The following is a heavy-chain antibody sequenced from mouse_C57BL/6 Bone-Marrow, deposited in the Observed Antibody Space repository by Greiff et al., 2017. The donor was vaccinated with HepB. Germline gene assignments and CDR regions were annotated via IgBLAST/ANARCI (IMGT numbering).Heavy chain of an antibody. CDR2: ISSGSSTN. CDR1: GFTFSDYG. V-gene: IGHV5-17*01. J-gene: IGHJ3*01. CDR3: AREGETGTAWFAY. D-gene: IGHD4-1*01. Sequence: EVKLMESGGGLVKPGGSLKLSCAASGFTFSDYGMHWVRQAPEKGLEWVAYISSGSSTNYYADTVKGRFTISRDNAKNTLFLQMTSLRSEDTAMYYCAREGETGTAWFAYWGQGTLVTVSA.